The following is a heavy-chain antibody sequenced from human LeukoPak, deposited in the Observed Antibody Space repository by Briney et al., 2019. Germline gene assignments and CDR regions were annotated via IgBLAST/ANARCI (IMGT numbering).Heavy chain of an antibody. D-gene: IGHD3-22*01. V-gene: IGHV1-46*01. Sequence: GASVKVSCKASGYTFTSYYMHWVRQAPGQGLEWMGIINPSGGSTSYPQRFQGRVTMTRDMSTSTVYMELSSLRSEDTAVYYCAREYYYDGRYFDYWGQGTLVTVSS. CDR2: INPSGGST. CDR1: GYTFTSYY. CDR3: AREYYYDGRYFDY. J-gene: IGHJ4*02.